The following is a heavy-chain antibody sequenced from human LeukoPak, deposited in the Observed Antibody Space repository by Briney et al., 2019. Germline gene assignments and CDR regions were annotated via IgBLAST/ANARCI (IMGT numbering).Heavy chain of an antibody. CDR3: ATYRQVLLPFES. Sequence: PGGSLRLSCVASGFTFRRFGMHWVRQAPGKGLDWVTFIRTDGSNKYYADSVKGRFTISRDNSKNTLYLQMNSLRAEDTAIYYCATYRQVLLPFESWGQGTLVTVSS. J-gene: IGHJ4*02. CDR2: IRTDGSNK. D-gene: IGHD2-8*02. V-gene: IGHV3-30*02. CDR1: GFTFRRFG.